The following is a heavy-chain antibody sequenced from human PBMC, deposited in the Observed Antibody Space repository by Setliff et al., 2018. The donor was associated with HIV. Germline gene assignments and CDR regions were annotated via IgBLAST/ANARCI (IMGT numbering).Heavy chain of an antibody. D-gene: IGHD4-17*01. CDR1: GGTFSSYA. CDR3: ARGPDDYGGDDGAFDI. Sequence: SVMVSCKASGGTFSSYAISWVRQAPGQGLEWMGGIIPIFGTANYAQKFQGRVTITTDESTSTAYMELSSLRSEDTAVYYCARGPDDYGGDDGAFDIWGQGTMVTVSS. CDR2: IIPIFGTA. V-gene: IGHV1-69*05. J-gene: IGHJ3*02.